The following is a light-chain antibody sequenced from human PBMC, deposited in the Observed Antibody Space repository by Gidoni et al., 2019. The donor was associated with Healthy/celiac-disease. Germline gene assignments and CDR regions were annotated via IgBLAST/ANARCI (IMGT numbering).Light chain of an antibody. V-gene: IGKV1-5*03. J-gene: IGKJ1*01. CDR3: QQYNSYSRT. CDR2: KAS. CDR1: QSISSW. Sequence: DIQMTQSPSTLSASVGDRVTITCRDSQSISSWLAWYQQKPGKAPKLLIYKASSLESGVPSRFSGSGSGTEFTLTISSLKPDDFATYYCQQYNSYSRTFGQGTKVEIK.